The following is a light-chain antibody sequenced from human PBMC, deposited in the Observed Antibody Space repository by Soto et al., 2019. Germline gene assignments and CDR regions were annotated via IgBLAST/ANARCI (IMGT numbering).Light chain of an antibody. Sequence: MTQSPDTLSVSPGDRVTLSCRASHSVGTNLAWYHQKPGQAPRLLIYGASARATDVPVRFSGSGSGTEFTLTISSLQSEDFAIYYCQQYNNWPTWTFGPGTRVEIK. CDR2: GAS. J-gene: IGKJ1*01. CDR1: HSVGTN. CDR3: QQYNNWPTWT. V-gene: IGKV3-15*01.